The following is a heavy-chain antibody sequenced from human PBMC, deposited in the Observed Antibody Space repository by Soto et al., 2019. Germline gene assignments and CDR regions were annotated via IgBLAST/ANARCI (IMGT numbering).Heavy chain of an antibody. J-gene: IGHJ4*02. Sequence: VQLVESGGGLIQPGGSLRLSCAVSGFTVSNNYMSWVRQAPGKGLEGVSVIYSGGYTAYGDSVKGRFTISRDNSNNPLFLLNNTPGPHAPAVFYCATLPGGGGYWGQGTLVTVSS. V-gene: IGHV3-53*01. CDR3: ATLPGGGGY. CDR1: GFTVSNNY. D-gene: IGHD3-10*01. CDR2: IYSGGYT.